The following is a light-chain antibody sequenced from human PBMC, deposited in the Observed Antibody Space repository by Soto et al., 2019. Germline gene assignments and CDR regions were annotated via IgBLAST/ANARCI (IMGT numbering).Light chain of an antibody. CDR1: QIISSW. Sequence: DIPMTQSPSTLSASVGDRVTITCRASQIISSWLAWFQQKPGKAPKLLIYDASTLERGVPSRFSGSESGTEFTLTISSLQPDDSAAYYCQQYNSYPYTFGQGTKLEMK. J-gene: IGKJ2*01. CDR2: DAS. CDR3: QQYNSYPYT. V-gene: IGKV1-5*01.